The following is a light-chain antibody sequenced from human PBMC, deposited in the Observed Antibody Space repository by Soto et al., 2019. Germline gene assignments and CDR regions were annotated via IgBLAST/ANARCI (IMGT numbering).Light chain of an antibody. J-gene: IGKJ4*01. Sequence: EIVLTQSPATLPLSPGERATLSCRASQSVSSYLAWYQQKPGQAPRLLIYDASNRATGIPARFSGSGSGTDFSLTISILEPEDFAVYYCQQRSNWPPALTFGGGTKVEIK. CDR2: DAS. CDR3: QQRSNWPPALT. V-gene: IGKV3-11*01. CDR1: QSVSSY.